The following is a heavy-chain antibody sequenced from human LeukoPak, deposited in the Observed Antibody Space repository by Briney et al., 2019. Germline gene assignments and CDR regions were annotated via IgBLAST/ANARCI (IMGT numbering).Heavy chain of an antibody. CDR1: GFPFSSYT. J-gene: IGHJ4*02. CDR3: AREGVAAGAFPPDY. Sequence: KSGGSLRLSCAASGFPFSSYTMNWVRQAPGKGLEWVSSISSSSSYIYYADSVKGRFTISRDNAKNSLYLQMNSLRAEDTAVYYCAREGVAAGAFPPDYWGQGTLVTVSS. D-gene: IGHD6-13*01. CDR2: ISSSSSYI. V-gene: IGHV3-21*01.